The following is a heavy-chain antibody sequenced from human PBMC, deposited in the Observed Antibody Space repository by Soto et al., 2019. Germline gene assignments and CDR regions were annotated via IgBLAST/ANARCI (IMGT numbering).Heavy chain of an antibody. Sequence: PSETLSLTCTVSGGSISSYYWSWIRQPPGKGLEWIGEIYYSGSTNYNPSLKSRVTISVDTSKNQFSLKLSSVTAADTAVYYCARPRYCSSTSCYAPPFDYWGQGTLVTVSS. CDR3: ARPRYCSSTSCYAPPFDY. J-gene: IGHJ4*02. CDR1: GGSISSYY. D-gene: IGHD2-2*01. CDR2: IYYSGST. V-gene: IGHV4-59*12.